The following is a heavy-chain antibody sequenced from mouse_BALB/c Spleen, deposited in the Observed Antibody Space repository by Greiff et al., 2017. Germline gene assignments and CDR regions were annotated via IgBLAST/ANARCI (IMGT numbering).Heavy chain of an antibody. CDR3: ARSTAGYAMDY. D-gene: IGHD1-2*01. V-gene: IGHV3-2*02. CDR1: GYSITSDYA. CDR2: ISYSGST. Sequence: EVQLQESGPGLVKPSQSLSLTCTVTGYSITSDYAWNWIRQFPGNKLEWMGYISYSGSTSYNPSLKSRISITRDTSKNQFFLQLNSVTTEDTATYYCARSTAGYAMDYWGQGTSVTVSS. J-gene: IGHJ4*01.